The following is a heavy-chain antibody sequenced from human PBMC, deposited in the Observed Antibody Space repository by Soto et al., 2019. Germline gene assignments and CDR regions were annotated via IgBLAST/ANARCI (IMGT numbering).Heavy chain of an antibody. J-gene: IGHJ4*02. CDR3: AKTITTIGVSSTGRGALLDN. CDR2: ISNDGNSE. V-gene: IGHV3-30*18. CDR1: GFTFSVFG. Sequence: QVQLVESGGGVVQPGRSLRLSCAASGFTFSVFGMHWVRQAPGKGLEWVAVISNDGNSEHYADSVQGRFTISIDNSKNTFYLQMNSLSVEDTAVYYCAKTITTIGVSSTGRGALLDNWGQGILVSVSS. D-gene: IGHD3-3*01.